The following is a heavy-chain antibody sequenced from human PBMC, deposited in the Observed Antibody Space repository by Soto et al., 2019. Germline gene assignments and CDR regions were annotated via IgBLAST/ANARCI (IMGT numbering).Heavy chain of an antibody. CDR2: ISWHSAGDT. D-gene: IGHD6-19*01. V-gene: IGHV3-13*01. J-gene: IGHJ4*02. CDR1: GFIFEDHA. CDR3: ARVAAVAGNVDY. Sequence: GGSLRLSCTASGFIFEDHAMHWVRQAPGKGLEWVSGISWHSAGDTYYPGSVKGRFTISRENAKNSLYLQMNSLRAGDTAVYYCARVAAVAGNVDYWGQGTLVTVSS.